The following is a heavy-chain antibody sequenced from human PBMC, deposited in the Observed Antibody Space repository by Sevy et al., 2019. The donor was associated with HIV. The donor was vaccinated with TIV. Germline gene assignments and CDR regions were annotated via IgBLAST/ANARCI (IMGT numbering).Heavy chain of an antibody. CDR2: ISGSHGTP. D-gene: IGHD5-12*01. CDR1: GFTFTSYA. CDR3: VRGRAMIIYD. Sequence: GGSLRLSCAASGFTFTSYAMSWVRQAPGKGLEWVSSISGSHGTPYYADSVKGRFTISRDNAKSSLYLQMNSLRAEDTAVYYCVRGRAMIIYDWGQGTLVTVSS. V-gene: IGHV3-23*01. J-gene: IGHJ4*02.